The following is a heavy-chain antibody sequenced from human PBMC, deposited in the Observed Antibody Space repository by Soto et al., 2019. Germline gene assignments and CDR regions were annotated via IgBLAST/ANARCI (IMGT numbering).Heavy chain of an antibody. V-gene: IGHV4-59*08. D-gene: IGHD3-9*01. J-gene: IGHJ6*02. CDR1: GDSISSYY. Sequence: PSETLSLTCTVSGDSISSYYWSWIRQPPGKGLEWIGYIHYSGSTNYNPSLKSRVTISVDTSKNQFSLKLSSVTAADTAVYYCARHYYDILTGYYIGYGMDVWGQGTTVTVSS. CDR2: IHYSGST. CDR3: ARHYYDILTGYYIGYGMDV.